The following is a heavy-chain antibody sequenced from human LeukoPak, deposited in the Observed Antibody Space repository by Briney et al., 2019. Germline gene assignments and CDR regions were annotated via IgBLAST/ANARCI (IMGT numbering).Heavy chain of an antibody. V-gene: IGHV1-2*02. Sequence: VASVKVSCKASGYTFTGYYMHWVRQAPGQGLEWMGWINPNSGGTNYAQKFQGRVTMTRDTSISTADMELSRLRSDDTAAYYSASAYDSSGFDYFDYWGQGTLVTVSS. D-gene: IGHD3-22*01. J-gene: IGHJ4*02. CDR1: GYTFTGYY. CDR3: ASAYDSSGFDYFDY. CDR2: INPNSGGT.